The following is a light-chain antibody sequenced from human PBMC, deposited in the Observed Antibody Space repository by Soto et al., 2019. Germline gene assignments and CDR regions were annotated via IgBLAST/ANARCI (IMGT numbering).Light chain of an antibody. CDR1: SSDVGGYNS. CDR3: SSYTSSSTLYV. CDR2: EVS. J-gene: IGLJ1*01. Sequence: QSVLAQPASVSGSPGQSITMSCTGTSSDVGGYNSVSWYQQHPGKAPKLMIYEVSNRPSGVSNRFSGSKSGNTASLTISGLQAEDEADYYCSSYTSSSTLYVFGTGTKVTVL. V-gene: IGLV2-14*01.